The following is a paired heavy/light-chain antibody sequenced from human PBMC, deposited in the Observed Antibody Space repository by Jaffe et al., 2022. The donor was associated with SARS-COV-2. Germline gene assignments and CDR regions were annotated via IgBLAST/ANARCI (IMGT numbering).Heavy chain of an antibody. V-gene: IGHV4-61*01. J-gene: IGHJ6*03. Sequence: QVQLQESGPGLVKPSETLSLTCTVSGGSVSSDSYYWSWVRQPPGRGLEWIGFIYYSGNTNYNPSLKSRVTISVNTSKNQFSLKLTSVTAADTAVFYCARGPLGTYYYYMDVWGKGTTVTVSS. CDR3: ARGPLGTYYYYMDV. CDR2: IYYSGNT. CDR1: GGSVSSDSYY.
Light chain of an antibody. J-gene: IGKJ2*01. V-gene: IGKV1-39*01. CDR2: AAS. CDR1: QSIRTS. CDR3: QQSYSIPYT. Sequence: DIRLTQSPSSLSASVGDRVTITCRASQSIRTSLNWYLQKPGKPPKLLIYAASSLQSGVPARFSGSGSVTDFTLTISNLQPEDFATYYCQQSYSIPYTFGQGTKVEIK.